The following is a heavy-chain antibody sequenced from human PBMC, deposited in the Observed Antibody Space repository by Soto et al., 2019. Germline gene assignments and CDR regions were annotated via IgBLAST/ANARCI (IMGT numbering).Heavy chain of an antibody. CDR1: GFTFSSYA. CDR3: ARDHSSDYGEGAFDY. J-gene: IGHJ4*02. Sequence: GGSLRLSCAASGFTFSSYAMSWVRQAPGKGLEWVSAISGSGGSNKYYADSVKGRFTISRDNSKNTLYLQMNSLRAEDTAVYYCARDHSSDYGEGAFDYWGQGTLVTVSS. V-gene: IGHV3-23*01. CDR2: ISGSGGSNK. D-gene: IGHD4-17*01.